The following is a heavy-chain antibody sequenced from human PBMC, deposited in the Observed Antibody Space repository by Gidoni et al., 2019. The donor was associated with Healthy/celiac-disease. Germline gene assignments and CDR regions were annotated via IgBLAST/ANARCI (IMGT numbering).Heavy chain of an antibody. D-gene: IGHD6-13*01. CDR1: GVTFSSSA. Sequence: EVQLLASGGGLVQPGGSLRLSCAASGVTFSSSAMSWVSQAPGKGLEWVSAISGSGCSTYYADSVKGRFTISRDNSKNTLYLQMNSLRAEDTAVYYCAKGAAAGTIFDYWGQGTLVTVSS. CDR2: ISGSGCST. J-gene: IGHJ4*02. CDR3: AKGAAAGTIFDY. V-gene: IGHV3-23*01.